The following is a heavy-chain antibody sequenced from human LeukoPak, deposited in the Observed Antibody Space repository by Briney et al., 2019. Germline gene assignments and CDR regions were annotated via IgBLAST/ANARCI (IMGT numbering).Heavy chain of an antibody. CDR1: GFTFSSYA. V-gene: IGHV3-23*01. CDR2: ISGSGGST. J-gene: IGHJ6*02. CDR3: ARNSKYYDFWSGYLPGMDV. D-gene: IGHD3-3*01. Sequence: GGSLRLSCAASGFTFSSYAMTWVRQAPGKGLEWVSSISGSGGSTYNADSVKGRFTISRDNSKNTLYLQMNSLRAEDTAVYYCARNSKYYDFWSGYLPGMDVWGQGTTVTVSS.